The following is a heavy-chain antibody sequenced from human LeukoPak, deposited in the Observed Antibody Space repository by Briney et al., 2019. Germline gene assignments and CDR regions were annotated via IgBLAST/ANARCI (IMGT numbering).Heavy chain of an antibody. CDR2: IYSGGST. J-gene: IGHJ5*02. CDR1: GFTVSSNY. Sequence: PGGSLRLSCAASGFTVSSNYMSWVRQAPGKGLEWVSVIYSGGSTYYADSVKGRFTISRDNSKNTLYLQMNSLRAEDTAVYYCCRWEPSNWFDPWGQGTLVTVSS. CDR3: CRWEPSNWFDP. D-gene: IGHD4-23*01. V-gene: IGHV3-53*01.